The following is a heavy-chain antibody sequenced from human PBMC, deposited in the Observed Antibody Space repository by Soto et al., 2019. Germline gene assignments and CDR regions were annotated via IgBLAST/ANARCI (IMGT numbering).Heavy chain of an antibody. J-gene: IGHJ4*02. CDR2: IYWDGDK. CDR1: GFSLRTSGVG. CDR3: AHATGSCGWATMDY. D-gene: IGHD6-19*01. Sequence: QITLKESGPTVVKPTQTLTLTCSFSGFSLRTSGVGVGWIRQPPGKALEWLALIYWDGDKRYSPSLKSRLTITKDTSKNQVVLTMTNMAPVDTATYYCAHATGSCGWATMDYWGQGNLVTVSS. V-gene: IGHV2-5*02.